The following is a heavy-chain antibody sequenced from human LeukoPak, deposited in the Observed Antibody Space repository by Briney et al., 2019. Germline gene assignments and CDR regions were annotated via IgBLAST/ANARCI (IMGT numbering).Heavy chain of an antibody. Sequence: PSETLSLTCIVSGGSISSYYWSWIRQPAGKGLEWIGRIYTSGSTNYNPSLKSRVTMSVDTSKNQFSLKLSSVTAADTAVYYCARDRIVVVVGATLDNWFDPWGQGTLVTVSS. V-gene: IGHV4-4*07. CDR1: GGSISSYY. J-gene: IGHJ5*02. CDR3: ARDRIVVVVGATLDNWFDP. CDR2: IYTSGST. D-gene: IGHD2-15*01.